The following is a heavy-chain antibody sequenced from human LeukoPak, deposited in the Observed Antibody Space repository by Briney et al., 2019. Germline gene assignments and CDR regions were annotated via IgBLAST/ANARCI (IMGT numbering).Heavy chain of an antibody. V-gene: IGHV4-34*01. Sequence: SETLSLTCAVYGGSLSGYYWSWLRQPPGKGLEWIGELSPSESTNYNPSLKSRVTISEDTSKNQFSLRLRSVTAADTAVYYCARITFGGHIVAQDYWGQGTLVTVSS. CDR3: ARITFGGHIVAQDY. CDR1: GGSLSGYY. D-gene: IGHD3-16*02. CDR2: LSPSEST. J-gene: IGHJ4*02.